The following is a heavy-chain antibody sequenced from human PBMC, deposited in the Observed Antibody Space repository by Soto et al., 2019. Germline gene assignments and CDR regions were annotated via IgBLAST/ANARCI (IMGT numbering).Heavy chain of an antibody. J-gene: IGHJ5*02. CDR2: IYYSGST. CDR1: GGSVSSGGYY. CDR3: ARGYSGYDNWFDP. D-gene: IGHD5-12*01. V-gene: IGHV4-61*08. Sequence: SETLSLTCTVSGGSVSSGGYYWSWIRQPPGKGLEWIGYIYYSGSTNYNPSLKSRVTISVDTSKNQFSLKLSSVTAADTAVYYCARGYSGYDNWFDPWGQGTLVTVSS.